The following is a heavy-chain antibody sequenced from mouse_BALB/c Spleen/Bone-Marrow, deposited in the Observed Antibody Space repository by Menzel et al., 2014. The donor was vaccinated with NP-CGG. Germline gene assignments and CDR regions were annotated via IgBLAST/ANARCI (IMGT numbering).Heavy chain of an antibody. V-gene: IGHV1-26*01. CDR1: GYTFTEST. J-gene: IGHJ3*01. Sequence: VQLQQSGPELVRPGASVKISCKTSGYTFTESTINWVKQSHGKSLEWIGGINPNNGATGYNQKFKGKATLTVDKSSSTAYLELRSLTSGDSAVYYCARRDYGQAWFTYWGQGTLVTVSA. CDR2: INPNNGAT. D-gene: IGHD1-1*01. CDR3: ARRDYGQAWFTY.